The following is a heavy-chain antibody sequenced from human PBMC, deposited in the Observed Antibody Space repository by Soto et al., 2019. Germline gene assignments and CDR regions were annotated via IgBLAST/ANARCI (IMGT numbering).Heavy chain of an antibody. CDR2: FFHSWSS. V-gene: IGHV4-34*12. D-gene: IGHD3-3*01. CDR3: ARVKVGDLFRFNWFFDL. Sequence: ASETLSLTCAVYGGSFSGYYWSWIRQPPGNGLDWITYFFHSWSSFYNSSLKPRVSISVDRSKNQFSLKLKSVTETDTAVYYCARVKVGDLFRFNWFFDLWGRGTLVTVS. J-gene: IGHJ2*01. CDR1: GGSFSGYY.